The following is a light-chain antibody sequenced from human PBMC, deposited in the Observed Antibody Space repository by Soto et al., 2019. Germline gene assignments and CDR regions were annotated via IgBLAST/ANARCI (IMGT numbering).Light chain of an antibody. Sequence: EIVLTQSPGTLSLSPGERATLSCRASQSVSSAYLAWYQQKPGQAPRLLIYGASSRATGIPDRFSGSGSGTDFTLTISRLESEDFAVYYCQQYGSSTYTFGQGPKVDIX. J-gene: IGKJ2*01. CDR3: QQYGSSTYT. CDR2: GAS. V-gene: IGKV3-20*01. CDR1: QSVSSAY.